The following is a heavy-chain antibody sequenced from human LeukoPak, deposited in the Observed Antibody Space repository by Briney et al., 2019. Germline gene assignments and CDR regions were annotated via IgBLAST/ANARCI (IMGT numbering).Heavy chain of an antibody. V-gene: IGHV4-39*07. CDR3: ARAPNYYDSSGPDY. CDR2: IYNSGRS. J-gene: IGHJ4*02. CDR1: GDSISSTSYF. D-gene: IGHD3-22*01. Sequence: SETLSLTCTVSGDSISSTSYFWVWIRQPPGKGLEWIGSIYNSGRSHYDPSLKSRVTISVDTSKNQFSLKLSSVTAADTAVYYCARAPNYYDSSGPDYWGQGTLVTVSS.